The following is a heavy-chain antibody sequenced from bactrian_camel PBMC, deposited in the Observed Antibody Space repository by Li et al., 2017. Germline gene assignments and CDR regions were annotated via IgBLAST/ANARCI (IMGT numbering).Heavy chain of an antibody. V-gene: IGHV3S6*01. D-gene: IGHD6*01. Sequence: HVQLVESGGGSVQPGGSLRLSCTASGYTYYTYCMGWFRQAPGKEREGVSSICSDGTIAYADSVKGRFTISQDNAKNTLYLQMNSLKTEDTAMYYCTKDGAVVAGGLPTEDDWGQGTQVTVS. CDR1: GYTYYTYC. CDR3: TKDGAVVAGGLPTEDD. J-gene: IGHJ4*01. CDR2: ICSDGTIA.